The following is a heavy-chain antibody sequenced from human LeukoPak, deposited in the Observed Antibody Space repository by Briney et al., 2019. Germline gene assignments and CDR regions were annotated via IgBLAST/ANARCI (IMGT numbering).Heavy chain of an antibody. Sequence: GGSLRLSCAASGFTFSDYAMTWVRQAPGKGLEWVSTINSGGAIYYADSVKGRFTISRDNAKNSLYLQMNSLRVEDTAVYYCARICSGGSCYNDAFHIWGQGTMVTVSS. V-gene: IGHV3-69-1*01. CDR2: INSGGAI. D-gene: IGHD2-15*01. CDR1: GFTFSDYA. CDR3: ARICSGGSCYNDAFHI. J-gene: IGHJ3*02.